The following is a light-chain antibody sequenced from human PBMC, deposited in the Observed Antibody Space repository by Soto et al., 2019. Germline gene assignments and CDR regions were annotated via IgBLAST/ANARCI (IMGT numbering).Light chain of an antibody. CDR1: QRGSANY. CDR2: EAS. CDR3: QQYGTSPLT. J-gene: IGKJ4*01. Sequence: EIVLTQSPGTQSLSPGERATLTCRASQRGSANYLAWYQQKPGQAPRLLIYEASSRATGIPDRFSGSGSGNDFTLTISRLEPEDFALYYCQQYGTSPLTFGGGSKVDIK. V-gene: IGKV3-20*01.